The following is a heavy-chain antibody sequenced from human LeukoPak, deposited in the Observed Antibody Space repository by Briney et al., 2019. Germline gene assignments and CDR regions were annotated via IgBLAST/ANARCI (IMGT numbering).Heavy chain of an antibody. V-gene: IGHV1-8*03. CDR1: GYTFTSYD. J-gene: IGHJ6*03. CDR3: ARGIRRGITIFGVVNYYYYMDV. D-gene: IGHD3-3*01. CDR2: MNPNSGNT. Sequence: ASVKVSCKASGYTFTSYDINWVRQATGQGLEWMGWMNPNSGNTGYAQKFQGRVTITRNTSISTAYMELSSLRSEDTAVYYCARGIRRGITIFGVVNYYYYMDVWGKGTTVTVSS.